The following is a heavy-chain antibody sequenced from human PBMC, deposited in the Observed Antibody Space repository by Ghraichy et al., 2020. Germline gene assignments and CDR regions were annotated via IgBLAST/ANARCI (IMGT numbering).Heavy chain of an antibody. J-gene: IGHJ6*02. CDR2: INHSGST. CDR3: ARGGVVRAVPTPYYYYGMDV. CDR1: GGSFSGYY. Sequence: SETLSLTCAVYGGSFSGYYWSWIRQPPGKGLEWIGEINHSGSTNYNPSLKSRVTISVDTSKNQFSLKLSSVTAADTAVYYCARGGVVRAVPTPYYYYGMDVWGQGTTVTVSS. V-gene: IGHV4-34*01. D-gene: IGHD3-10*01.